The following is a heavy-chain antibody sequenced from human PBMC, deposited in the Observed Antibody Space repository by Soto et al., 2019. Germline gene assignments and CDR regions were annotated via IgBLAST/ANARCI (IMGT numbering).Heavy chain of an antibody. D-gene: IGHD1-1*01. CDR2: IYYSGIT. V-gene: IGHV4-39*01. Sequence: LSFTCTVSVGSMSTISYYSGWIRQPPGNGAEWFGSIYYSGITYYNPSLKRGVHISVDTSKSQFSLELSSVTAAATAVSYCSSHDHGAWRVEHPDY. CDR1: VGSMSTISYY. CDR3: SSHDHGAWRVEHPDY. J-gene: IGHJ4*01.